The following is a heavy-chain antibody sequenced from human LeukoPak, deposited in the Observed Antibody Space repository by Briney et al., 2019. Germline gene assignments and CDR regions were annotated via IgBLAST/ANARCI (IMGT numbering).Heavy chain of an antibody. CDR3: ARTVRGIVMPHNAFDI. V-gene: IGHV3-7*01. Sequence: PGGSLRLSCVASGFTFSNYWMSWVRQAPGKGLEWVANIKQDGSETYYVDSVKGRFTISRDNAKNSLYLQISSLRVEDAAVYYCARTVRGIVMPHNAFDIWGQGTMVTVPS. CDR1: GFTFSNYW. D-gene: IGHD1-26*01. CDR2: IKQDGSET. J-gene: IGHJ3*02.